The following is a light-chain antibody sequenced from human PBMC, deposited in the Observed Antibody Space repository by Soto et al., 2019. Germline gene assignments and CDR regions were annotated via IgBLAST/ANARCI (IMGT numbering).Light chain of an antibody. CDR2: DSS. V-gene: IGKV1-5*01. CDR1: QSISSY. Sequence: DIQMTQSPSSLSASVGDRVTITCRASQSISSYLNWYQQKPGKAPKLLIYDSSNLESGVPSRFSGSGSGTEFTLTISSLQPDDFATYSCQQYDSYSWTFGQGTTGDIK. J-gene: IGKJ1*01. CDR3: QQYDSYSWT.